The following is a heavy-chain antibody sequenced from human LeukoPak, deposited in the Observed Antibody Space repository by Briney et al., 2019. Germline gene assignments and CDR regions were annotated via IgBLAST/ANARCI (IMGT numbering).Heavy chain of an antibody. V-gene: IGHV3-30-3*01. CDR2: ISYDGSNK. Sequence: GGSLRLSCAASGFTFSSYAMHWVRQAPDKGLEWVAVISYDGSNKYYADSVKGRFTISRDNSKNTLYLQMNSLRAEDSAVYYCANGVAAGNYFDYWGQGTLVTVSS. CDR1: GFTFSSYA. J-gene: IGHJ4*02. CDR3: ANGVAAGNYFDY. D-gene: IGHD6-13*01.